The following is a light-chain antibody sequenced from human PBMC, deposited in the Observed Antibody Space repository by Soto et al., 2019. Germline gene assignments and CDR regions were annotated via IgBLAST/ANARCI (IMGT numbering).Light chain of an antibody. CDR3: QQYDKWPIT. CDR2: DAS. V-gene: IGKV3-11*01. J-gene: IGKJ5*01. Sequence: EIVLTQSPATLSLSPGERATLSCRASQSVSSYLAWYQQKPGQAPRLLIYDASSRATGIPDRFSGSGSGTDFTLTISRLEPEDFAVYYCQQYDKWPITFGQGTRLE. CDR1: QSVSSY.